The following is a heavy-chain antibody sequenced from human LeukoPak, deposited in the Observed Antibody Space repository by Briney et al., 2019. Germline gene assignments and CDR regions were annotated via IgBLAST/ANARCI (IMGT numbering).Heavy chain of an antibody. D-gene: IGHD3-16*01. CDR3: ANIGGGY. CDR2: IYVDGGNT. V-gene: IGHV4-59*08. J-gene: IGHJ4*02. Sequence: KGLEWVGYIYVDGGNTTYNPSLKSRVTISADTSKNQFSLKLNSVTAADTAIYYCANIGGGYWGQGTLVTVSS.